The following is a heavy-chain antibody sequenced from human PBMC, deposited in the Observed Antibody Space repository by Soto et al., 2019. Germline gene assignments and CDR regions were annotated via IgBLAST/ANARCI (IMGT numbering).Heavy chain of an antibody. Sequence: SETLSLTCTVSGNSIRSFYWSWIRQPPGKGLEWIGYIYYSGTTHYNPSLKSRVTISVDTSKNQFSLNLRSVTAADTAVYFCARGDDSSGYYKGLDYWGQGTLVTVS. J-gene: IGHJ4*02. CDR1: GNSIRSFY. CDR3: ARGDDSSGYYKGLDY. D-gene: IGHD3-22*01. CDR2: IYYSGTT. V-gene: IGHV4-59*01.